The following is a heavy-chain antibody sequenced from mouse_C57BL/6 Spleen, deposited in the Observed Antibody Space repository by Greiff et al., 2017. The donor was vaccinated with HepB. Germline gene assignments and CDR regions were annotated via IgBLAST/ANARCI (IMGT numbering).Heavy chain of an antibody. CDR1: GYTFTSYW. V-gene: IGHV1-59*01. CDR2: IDPSDSYT. CDR3: VLTTVVATRAMDY. Sequence: VQLQQPGAELVRPGTSVKLSCKASGYTFTSYWMHWVKQRPGQGLEWIGVIDPSDSYTNYNQKFKGKATLTVDTSSSTAYMQLSSLTSEDSAVYYCVLTTVVATRAMDYWGQGTSVTVSS. D-gene: IGHD1-1*01. J-gene: IGHJ4*01.